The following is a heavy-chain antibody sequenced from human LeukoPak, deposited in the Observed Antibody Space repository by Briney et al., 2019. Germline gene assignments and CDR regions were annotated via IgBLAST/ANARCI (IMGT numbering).Heavy chain of an antibody. J-gene: IGHJ4*02. D-gene: IGHD3-22*01. CDR2: NYWNDDK. CDR3: AHSLYDSSGYYYFDY. CDR1: GFSLSTRGVA. V-gene: IGHV2-5*01. Sequence: SGPTLFKPTPPLTLTCTFSGFSLSTRGVAVGWIRQPPGKALEWLTLNYWNDDKRYSPSLKSRLTITKDTSKYRVVLTMTNMDPVDTATYYCAHSLYDSSGYYYFDYWGQGTLVTVSS.